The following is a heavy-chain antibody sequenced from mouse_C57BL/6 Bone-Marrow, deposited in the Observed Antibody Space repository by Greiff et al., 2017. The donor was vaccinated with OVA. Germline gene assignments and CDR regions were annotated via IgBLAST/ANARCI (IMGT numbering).Heavy chain of an antibody. CDR3: ARTGFAY. J-gene: IGHJ3*01. CDR2: IDPSDSYP. V-gene: IGHV1-59*01. Sequence: QVQLQQPGAELVRPGTSVKLSCKASGYTFTSYWMHWVKQRPGQGLEWIGVIDPSDSYPNYNQKFKGKATLTVATSSSTAYMQLSSLTSEDSAVYYCARTGFAYWGQGTLVTVSA. CDR1: GYTFTSYW.